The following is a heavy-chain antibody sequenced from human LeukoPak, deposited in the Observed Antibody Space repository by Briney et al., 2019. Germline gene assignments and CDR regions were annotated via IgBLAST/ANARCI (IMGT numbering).Heavy chain of an antibody. V-gene: IGHV3-30*18. CDR3: AKDAHPPRDGYNPYYFDY. CDR1: GFTFSSYG. J-gene: IGHJ4*01. Sequence: PGGSLRLSCAASGFTFSSYGMHWVRQAPGKGLEWVAVVSYDGSDKYNVDSVKGRFTISRDNSKNTLYLQMNSLRAEDTAVYYCAKDAHPPRDGYNPYYFDYWGHGTLVTVSS. D-gene: IGHD5-24*01. CDR2: VSYDGSDK.